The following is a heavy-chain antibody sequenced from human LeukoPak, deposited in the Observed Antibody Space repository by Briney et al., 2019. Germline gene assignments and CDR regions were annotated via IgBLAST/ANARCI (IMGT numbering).Heavy chain of an antibody. J-gene: IGHJ4*02. D-gene: IGHD5-12*01. CDR2: ISSSSSYT. CDR3: ARGSGYSGYDQFDY. CDR1: GFTFSDYY. V-gene: IGHV3-11*06. Sequence: GGSLSLSCAASGFTFSDYYMSWIRRARGKGVEGVSYISSSSSYTNYADSVKGRFTISRDNAKNSLYLQMNSLRAEDTAVYYCARGSGYSGYDQFDYWGQGTLVTVSS.